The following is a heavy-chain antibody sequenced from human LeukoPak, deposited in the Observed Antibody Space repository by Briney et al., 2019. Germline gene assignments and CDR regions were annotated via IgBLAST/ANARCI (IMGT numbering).Heavy chain of an antibody. Sequence: GESLKISCRGSGYSFTNNWVAWVRQMPGKGLEWTGIIYPGDSDTIYSPSFQGQVTISADKSISTAYLQWSNLKASDTAMYYCARDAYSSGWSFDYWGQGTLVTVSS. J-gene: IGHJ4*02. CDR1: GYSFTNNW. D-gene: IGHD6-19*01. CDR3: ARDAYSSGWSFDY. CDR2: IYPGDSDT. V-gene: IGHV5-51*01.